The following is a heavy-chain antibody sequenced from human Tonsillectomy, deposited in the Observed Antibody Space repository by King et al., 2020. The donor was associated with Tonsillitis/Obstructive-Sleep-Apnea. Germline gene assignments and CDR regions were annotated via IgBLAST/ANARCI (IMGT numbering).Heavy chain of an antibody. CDR2: IYPGDSDT. Sequence: QLVQSGAEVKKPGESLKISCKASGYRFTGYWIGWGRQMPGKGLEWMGIIYPGDSDTRYSPSFQGLVTISADKSISTAYLQWSSLKASDTAMYYWPRRGYCDCDTCNNWFDPWGQGTPVTVSS. J-gene: IGHJ5*02. CDR1: GYRFTGYW. CDR3: PRRGYCDCDTCNNWFDP. D-gene: IGHD2-21*01. V-gene: IGHV5-51*03.